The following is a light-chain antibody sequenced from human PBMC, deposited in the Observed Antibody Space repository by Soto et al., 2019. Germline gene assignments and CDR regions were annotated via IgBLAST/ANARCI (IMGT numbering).Light chain of an antibody. Sequence: QSLLTQPASVSGSPGQSITISCTGTSSDVGFYNHVSWYQQHPGKAPKLLIYEVNNRPSGVSNRFSGSKSGNTASLTVSGLQADDEADYFCSSYTKSKCYVFGNGKKVTVL. CDR3: SSYTKSKCYV. CDR1: SSDVGFYNH. J-gene: IGLJ1*01. CDR2: EVN. V-gene: IGLV2-14*01.